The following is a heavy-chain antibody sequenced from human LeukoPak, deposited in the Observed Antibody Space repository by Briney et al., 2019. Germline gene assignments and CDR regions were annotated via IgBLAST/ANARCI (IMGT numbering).Heavy chain of an antibody. D-gene: IGHD5-18*01. CDR1: GFTFSSYD. J-gene: IGHJ4*02. CDR2: ISSSGRTI. CDR3: ASGTVMGY. V-gene: IGHV3-48*03. Sequence: GGSLRLSCAASGFTFSSYDMNWVRQAPGKGPEWVSYISSSGRTIYYTGSVKGRFTISRDNAKNSLYLQMNRLTSEDTAVYYCASGTVMGYWGQGTLVTVSS.